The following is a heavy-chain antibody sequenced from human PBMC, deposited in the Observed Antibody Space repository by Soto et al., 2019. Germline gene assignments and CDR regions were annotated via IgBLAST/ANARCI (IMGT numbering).Heavy chain of an antibody. CDR1: GGSISSGGYS. CDR3: TRIAAGTNTISVSCDY. D-gene: IGHD6-13*01. J-gene: IGHJ4*02. Sequence: PSETLSLTCAVSGGSISSGGYSWSWIRQPPGKGLEWIGYIYHSGSTYYNPSLKSRVTISVDRSKNQFSLKLSSVTAADTAVYYCTRIAAGTNTISVSCDYWGQGTLVPVSS. CDR2: IYHSGST. V-gene: IGHV4-30-2*01.